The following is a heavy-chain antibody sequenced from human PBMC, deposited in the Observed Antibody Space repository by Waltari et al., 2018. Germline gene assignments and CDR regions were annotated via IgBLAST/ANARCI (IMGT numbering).Heavy chain of an antibody. J-gene: IGHJ3*02. CDR3: ARGPSIVITFGAAAFDI. D-gene: IGHD3-16*01. CDR1: GFTFSDYY. CDR2: TRNKGNRYTT. Sequence: EVQLVESGGGLVQPGGSLRLSCAVSGFTFSDYYMDRVRQAPGKGLEWVARTRNKGNRYTTEYAASVKGRFIISRDESKNSLFLQMNSLKTEDTAVYYCARGPSIVITFGAAAFDIWGQGTMVTVSS. V-gene: IGHV3-72*01.